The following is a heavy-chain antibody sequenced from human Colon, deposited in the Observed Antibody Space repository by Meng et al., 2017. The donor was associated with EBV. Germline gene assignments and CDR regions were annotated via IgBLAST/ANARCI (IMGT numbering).Heavy chain of an antibody. Sequence: QWQLQDSAPGMVTHSETLPLTCAFSGGSIRSFYWWTWVRQSPGKGLEWIGEIYHSGSTNYNPSLKSRVTISVDKSKNQFSLKLTSVTAADTAVYYCARGGYYSFDYWGQRTLVTVSS. CDR2: IYHSGST. CDR1: GGSIRSFYW. J-gene: IGHJ4*02. D-gene: IGHD5-18*01. CDR3: ARGGYYSFDY. V-gene: IGHV4-4*02.